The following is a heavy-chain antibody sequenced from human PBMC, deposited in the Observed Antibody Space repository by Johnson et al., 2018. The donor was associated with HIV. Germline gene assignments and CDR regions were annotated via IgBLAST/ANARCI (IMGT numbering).Heavy chain of an antibody. CDR3: ARNSGNGLVLRGDAFDM. Sequence: QVQLVESGGGVVQPGKSLRLSCAASGFTFSSSAMHWVRQAPGQGLQWVALISYDGSIKYFADSVQGRFTISRDNSKNTLHLQLNSLRPEDTAVYYCARNSGNGLVLRGDAFDMWGQGTMVTVSS. D-gene: IGHD2-8*01. V-gene: IGHV3-30-3*01. CDR2: ISYDGSIK. J-gene: IGHJ3*02. CDR1: GFTFSSSA.